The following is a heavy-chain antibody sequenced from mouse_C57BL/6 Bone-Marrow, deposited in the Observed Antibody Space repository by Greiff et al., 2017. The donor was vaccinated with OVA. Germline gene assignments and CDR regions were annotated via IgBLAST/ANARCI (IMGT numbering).Heavy chain of an antibody. CDR2: IYPRSGNT. CDR3: AKGGSSNYAMDY. Sequence: LQESGAELARPGASVKLSCKASGYTFTSYGISWVKQRTGQGLEWIGEIYPRSGNTYYNEKFKGKATLTADKSSSTAYMELRSLTSEDSAVYFCAKGGSSNYAMDYWGQGTSVTVSS. D-gene: IGHD1-1*01. V-gene: IGHV1-81*01. J-gene: IGHJ4*01. CDR1: GYTFTSYG.